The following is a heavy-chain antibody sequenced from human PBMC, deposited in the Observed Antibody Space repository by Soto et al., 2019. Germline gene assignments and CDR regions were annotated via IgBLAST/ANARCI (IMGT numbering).Heavy chain of an antibody. V-gene: IGHV1-69*13. J-gene: IGHJ6*02. D-gene: IGHD6-19*01. Sequence: ASVKVSCKASGGTFSSYAISWVRQAPGQGLEWMGGIIPIFGTANYAQKFQGRVTITADESTSTAYMELSSLRSEDTAVYYCARLEAGHYYYYGMDVWGQGTTVPVSS. CDR1: GGTFSSYA. CDR3: ARLEAGHYYYYGMDV. CDR2: IIPIFGTA.